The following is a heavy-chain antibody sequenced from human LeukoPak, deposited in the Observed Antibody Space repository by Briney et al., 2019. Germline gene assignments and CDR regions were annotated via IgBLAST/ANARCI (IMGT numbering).Heavy chain of an antibody. CDR1: GGTFSSYA. CDR3: AVTLCGGDCYPDY. D-gene: IGHD2-21*02. CDR2: IIPIFGTA. J-gene: IGHJ4*02. V-gene: IGHV1-69*05. Sequence: VASVKVSCKASGGTFSSYAISWVRQAPGQGLEWMGRIIPIFGTANYAQKFQGRVTITTDESTSTAYMELSCLRSEDTAVYYCAVTLCGGDCYPDYWGQGTLVTVSS.